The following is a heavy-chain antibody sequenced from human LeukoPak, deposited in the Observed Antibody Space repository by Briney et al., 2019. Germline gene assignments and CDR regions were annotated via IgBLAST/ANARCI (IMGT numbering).Heavy chain of an antibody. J-gene: IGHJ4*02. CDR3: AKAWLEQGGMFDY. Sequence: GGSLRLSCAPSGFTFRSHWMHGVRQVPGKGLVGVSRINSDGRRTDYADSVKGRLTISKDNSKNTLYLQMNSLRDEDTAVYYCAKAWLEQGGMFDYWGQGTPVTVSS. CDR1: GFTFRSHW. CDR2: INSDGRRT. V-gene: IGHV3-74*01. D-gene: IGHD1/OR15-1a*01.